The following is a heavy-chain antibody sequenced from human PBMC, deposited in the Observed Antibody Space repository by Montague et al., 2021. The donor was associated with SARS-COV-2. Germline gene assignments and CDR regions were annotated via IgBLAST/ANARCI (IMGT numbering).Heavy chain of an antibody. J-gene: IGHJ4*02. Sequence: SETLSLTCAVYRGSFHIFSWGWIRQSPEKGLEWIGEIDHRGNTNYNPSLKSRVTISVDTSKNQFSLNPTSVTAADTAIYYCARGTRVVGITAGSRYWGQGTQVAVSS. V-gene: IGHV4-34*01. CDR3: ARGTRVVGITAGSRY. CDR1: RGSFHIFS. CDR2: IDHRGNT. D-gene: IGHD2-21*01.